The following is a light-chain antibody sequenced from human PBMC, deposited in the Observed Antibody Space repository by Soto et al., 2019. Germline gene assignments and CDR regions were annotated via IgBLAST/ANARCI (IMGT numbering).Light chain of an antibody. J-gene: IGLJ3*02. CDR1: TGAVTSGLY. V-gene: IGLV7-43*01. CDR2: TTT. CDR3: LLCYSSGWV. Sequence: QAVVTQEHSLTVSPGETVTLTCASSTGAVTSGLYPNWIQQQPGQPPRTLIYTTTNRQSWTPARFSGSLLGGKAALTLSGVQPEDEAEYYCLLCYSSGWVFGGGTKLTVL.